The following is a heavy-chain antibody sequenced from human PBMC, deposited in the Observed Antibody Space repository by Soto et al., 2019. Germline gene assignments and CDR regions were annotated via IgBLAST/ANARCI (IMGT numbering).Heavy chain of an antibody. CDR2: ISAYNGNT. CDR3: ARANYYDSSGYYLDY. CDR1: GYTFTSYG. J-gene: IGHJ4*02. Sequence: ASVKVSCKASGYTFTSYGISWVRQAPGQGLEWMGWISAYNGNTNYAQKLQGRVTMTTDTSTSTAYMELRSLRSDDTAVYYCARANYYDSSGYYLDYWGQGTLVTVSS. D-gene: IGHD3-22*01. V-gene: IGHV1-18*01.